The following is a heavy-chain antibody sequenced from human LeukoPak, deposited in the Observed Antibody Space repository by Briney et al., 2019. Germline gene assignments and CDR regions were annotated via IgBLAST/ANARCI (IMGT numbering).Heavy chain of an antibody. V-gene: IGHV1-69*04. CDR3: AATYCSSTSCYRPRRFVP. Sequence: ASVKVSCKASGGTFSSYAISWVRQAPGQGLEWMGRIIPIFGIANYAQKFQGRVTITADKSTSTAYMELSSLRSEDTAVYYCAATYCSSTSCYRPRRFVPWGQGTLVTVSS. CDR1: GGTFSSYA. J-gene: IGHJ5*02. D-gene: IGHD2-2*01. CDR2: IIPIFGIA.